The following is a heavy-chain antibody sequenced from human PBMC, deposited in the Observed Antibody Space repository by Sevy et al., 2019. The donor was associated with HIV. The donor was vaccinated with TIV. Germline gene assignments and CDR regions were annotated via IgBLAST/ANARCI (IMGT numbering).Heavy chain of an antibody. CDR2: IYYNGHI. D-gene: IGHD1-26*01. J-gene: IGHJ4*02. CDR3: AGENAWGRGYS. V-gene: IGHV4-59*08. Sequence: SLTCTVSGGSITSLYWNWIRQPPGKGLEWIANIYYNGHINYNPSLKSRVTLSLDMSKNQFSLRLSSVTAADTAMYYCAGENAWGRGYSWGQGTLVTVSS. CDR1: GGSITSLY.